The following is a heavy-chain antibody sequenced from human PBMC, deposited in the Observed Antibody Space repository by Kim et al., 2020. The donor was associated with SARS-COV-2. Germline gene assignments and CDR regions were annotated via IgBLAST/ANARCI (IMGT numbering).Heavy chain of an antibody. CDR1: GYTFTSYG. CDR2: ISAYNGNT. CDR3: ARSSGGIVATIPFDY. D-gene: IGHD5-12*01. V-gene: IGHV1-18*04. J-gene: IGHJ4*02. Sequence: ASVKVSCKASGYTFTSYGISWVRQAPGQGLEWMGWISAYNGNTNYAQKLQGRVTMTTDTSTSTAYMELRSLRSDDTAVYYCARSSGGIVATIPFDYWGQGTLFTVSS.